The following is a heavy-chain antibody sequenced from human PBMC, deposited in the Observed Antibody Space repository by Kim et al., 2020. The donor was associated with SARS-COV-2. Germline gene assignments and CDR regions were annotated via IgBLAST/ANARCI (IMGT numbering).Heavy chain of an antibody. CDR3: ARDMDPTVYDY. J-gene: IGHJ4*02. D-gene: IGHD4-4*01. Sequence: TQYSPKFQGNVTITRDTSATTAYMELRRLTTKDTAIYYCARDMDPTVYDYWGQGTLVTVSS. V-gene: IGHV1-3*01. CDR2: T.